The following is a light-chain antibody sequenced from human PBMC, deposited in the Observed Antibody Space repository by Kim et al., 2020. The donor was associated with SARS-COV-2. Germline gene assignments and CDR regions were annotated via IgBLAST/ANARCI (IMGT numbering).Light chain of an antibody. CDR2: QDS. V-gene: IGLV3-1*01. CDR1: KLGDKY. J-gene: IGLJ2*01. Sequence: SYELTQPPSVSVSPGQTASITCSGYKLGDKYACWYQQKPGQSPVLVIYQDSKRPSGIPERFSGSNSGNTATLTISGTQAMDEADYYCQAWDSRSVVFGGG. CDR3: QAWDSRSVV.